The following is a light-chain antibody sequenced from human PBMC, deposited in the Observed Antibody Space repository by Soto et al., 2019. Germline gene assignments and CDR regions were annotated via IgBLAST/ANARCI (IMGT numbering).Light chain of an antibody. Sequence: QSVLTQPPSVSGAPGQRVTFPCIGSSSNIGAGYPVHWYQLLPGTAPKLLIFGSSNRPSGVPDRFSGSKSGTSASLAITGLQAEDEADYYCQSYDSRLSVVFGGGTKVTVL. CDR1: SSNIGAGYP. J-gene: IGLJ2*01. CDR2: GSS. V-gene: IGLV1-40*01. CDR3: QSYDSRLSVV.